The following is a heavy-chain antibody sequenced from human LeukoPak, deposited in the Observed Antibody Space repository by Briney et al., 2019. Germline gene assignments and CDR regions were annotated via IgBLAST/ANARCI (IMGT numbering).Heavy chain of an antibody. CDR1: GYTLTELS. D-gene: IGHD3-22*01. V-gene: IGHV1-24*01. J-gene: IGHJ4*02. CDR2: FDPEDGET. CDR3: ARGRGVHDSHTYDYFDY. Sequence: GASVKVSCKVSGYTLTELSMHWVRQAPGKGLEWMGGFDPEDGETIYAQKFQGSRLTLTRDTSTSTVYMELSSLRSEDTAVYYCARGRGVHDSHTYDYFDYWGQGSLVTVSS.